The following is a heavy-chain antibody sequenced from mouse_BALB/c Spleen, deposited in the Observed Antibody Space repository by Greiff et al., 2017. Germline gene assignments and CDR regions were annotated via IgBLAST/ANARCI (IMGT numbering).Heavy chain of an antibody. D-gene: IGHD1-1*01. V-gene: IGHV5-6*02. CDR1: GFTFSSYG. J-gene: IGHJ4*01. Sequence: EVKVVESGGDLVKPGGSLKLSCAASGFTFSSYGMSWVRQTPDKRLEWVATISSGGSYTYYPDSVKGRFTISRDNAKNTLYLQMSSLKSEDTAMYYCARRGTTDAMDYWGQGTSVTVSS. CDR3: ARRGTTDAMDY. CDR2: ISSGGSYT.